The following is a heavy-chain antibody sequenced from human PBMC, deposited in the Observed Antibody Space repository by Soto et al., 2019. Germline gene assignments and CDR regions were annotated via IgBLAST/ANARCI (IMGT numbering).Heavy chain of an antibody. CDR1: GYTFTGHY. CDR3: ARDLGYYDSSGYFDY. CDR2: IGPESGAT. Sequence: ASVKVSCKASGYTFTGHYIHWVRQAPEQGPEWMGEIGPESGATRYAQRFQGRFTISRDNAKNSLYLQMNSLRAEDTAVYYCARDLGYYDSSGYFDYWGQGTLVTVSS. J-gene: IGHJ4*02. D-gene: IGHD3-22*01. V-gene: IGHV1-2*02.